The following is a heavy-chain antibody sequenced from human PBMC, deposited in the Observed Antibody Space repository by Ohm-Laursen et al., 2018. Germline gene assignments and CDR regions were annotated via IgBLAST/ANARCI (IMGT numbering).Heavy chain of an antibody. Sequence: SLRLSCTASGFTFRSFWMTWVRQAPGKGLEWVANIKQDGTEKHYVESMQGRFTISRDNAKNSVYLQMNSLRVEDTAIYYCARDPIDNNGYNPDYWGQGTLVTVSS. D-gene: IGHD1-14*01. V-gene: IGHV3-7*01. CDR1: GFTFRSFW. CDR2: IKQDGTEK. J-gene: IGHJ4*02. CDR3: ARDPIDNNGYNPDY.